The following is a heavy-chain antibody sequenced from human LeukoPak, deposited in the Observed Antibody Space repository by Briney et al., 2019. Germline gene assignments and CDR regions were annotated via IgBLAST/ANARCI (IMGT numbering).Heavy chain of an antibody. D-gene: IGHD4-17*01. V-gene: IGHV4-59*08. CDR2: IYYSGST. Sequence: PSETLSLTCTVSGGSISSYYWSWIRQPPGKGLEWIGYIYYSGSTNYNPSLKSRVTISVDTSKNQFSLKLSPVTAADTAVYYCARRGERDYGDYYFDYWGQGTLVTVSS. CDR3: ARRGERDYGDYYFDY. J-gene: IGHJ4*02. CDR1: GGSISSYY.